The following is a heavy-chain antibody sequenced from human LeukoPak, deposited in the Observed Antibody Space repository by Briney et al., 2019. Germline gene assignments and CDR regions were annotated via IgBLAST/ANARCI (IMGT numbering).Heavy chain of an antibody. D-gene: IGHD4-23*01. CDR1: GYTFTGYY. CDR2: INPNSGCT. J-gene: IGHJ6*03. Sequence: ASVKVSCKASGYTFTGYYMHWVRQAPGQGLEWMGWINPNSGCTNYAQKFQGRVTMTRDTSISTAYMELSRLRSDDTAVYYCARAAGNSNHYYYYMDVWGKGTTVTVSS. V-gene: IGHV1-2*02. CDR3: ARAAGNSNHYYYYMDV.